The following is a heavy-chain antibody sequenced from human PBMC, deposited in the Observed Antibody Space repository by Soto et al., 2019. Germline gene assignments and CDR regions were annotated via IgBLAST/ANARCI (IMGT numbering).Heavy chain of an antibody. CDR3: ARDRYYYDSSGYFPDAFDI. Sequence: SDTLSLTCTVSGGSISSRGYYGRWIRQPPGKGLEWIGYIYYSGSTYYNPSLKSRVTISVDTSKNQFSLKLSSVTAADTAVYYCARDRYYYDSSGYFPDAFDIWGQGTVVT. V-gene: IGHV4-31*03. J-gene: IGHJ3*02. CDR2: IYYSGST. CDR1: GGSISSRGYY. D-gene: IGHD3-22*01.